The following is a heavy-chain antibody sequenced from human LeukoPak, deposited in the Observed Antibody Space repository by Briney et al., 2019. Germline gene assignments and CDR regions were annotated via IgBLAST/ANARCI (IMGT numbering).Heavy chain of an antibody. CDR1: GFTFDDYA. Sequence: SLRLSCAASGFTFDDYAMHWVRQAPGKGLEWVSGISWNSGSIGYADSVKGRFTISRDNAKNSLYLQMNSLRAEDTALYYCAKALAAISTWFDPWGQGTLVTVSS. CDR2: ISWNSGSI. V-gene: IGHV3-9*01. J-gene: IGHJ5*02. CDR3: AKALAAISTWFDP. D-gene: IGHD2-2*02.